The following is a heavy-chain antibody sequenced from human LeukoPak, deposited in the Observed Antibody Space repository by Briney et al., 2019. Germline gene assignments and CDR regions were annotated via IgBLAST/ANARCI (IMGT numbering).Heavy chain of an antibody. J-gene: IGHJ4*02. Sequence: ASVKVSCKASGYTFTGYYMHWVRQAPGQGLEWMGWINPNSGGTNYAQKFQGRVTMTSDTSISTAYMELSRLRSDDTAVYYCARIERGAAAGTPFDYWGQGTLVTVSS. D-gene: IGHD6-13*01. V-gene: IGHV1-2*02. CDR1: GYTFTGYY. CDR2: INPNSGGT. CDR3: ARIERGAAAGTPFDY.